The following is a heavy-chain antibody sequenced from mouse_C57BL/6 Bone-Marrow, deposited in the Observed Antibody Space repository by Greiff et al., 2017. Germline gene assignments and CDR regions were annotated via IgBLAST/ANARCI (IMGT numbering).Heavy chain of an antibody. J-gene: IGHJ3*01. Sequence: EVKLMESGEGLVKPGGSLKLSCAASGFTFSSYAMSWVRQTPEKRLEWVAYISSGGDYIYYADTVKGRFTISRDNARNTLYLQMSSLKSEDTAMYYCTYDYAKVWFAYWGQGTLVTVSA. D-gene: IGHD2-4*01. CDR3: TYDYAKVWFAY. CDR1: GFTFSSYA. CDR2: ISSGGDYI. V-gene: IGHV5-9-1*02.